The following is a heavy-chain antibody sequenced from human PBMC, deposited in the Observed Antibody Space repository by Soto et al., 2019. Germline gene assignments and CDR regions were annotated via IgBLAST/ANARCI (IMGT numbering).Heavy chain of an antibody. V-gene: IGHV1-3*01. CDR3: ARVRGGYYYYGMDV. CDR1: GYTFTSYA. J-gene: IGHJ6*02. CDR2: INAGNGNT. D-gene: IGHD3-16*01. Sequence: ASVKVSCKASGYTFTSYAMHWVRQAPGQRLEWMGWINAGNGNTKYSQKFQGRVTITRDTSASTAYMELSSLRSEDTAVYYCARVRGGYYYYGMDVWGQGTTVTSP.